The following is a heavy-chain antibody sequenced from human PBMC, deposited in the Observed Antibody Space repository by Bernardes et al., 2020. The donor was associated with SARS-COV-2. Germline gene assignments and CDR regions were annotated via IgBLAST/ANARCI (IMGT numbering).Heavy chain of an antibody. D-gene: IGHD2-2*02. CDR2: ISGSGGST. Sequence: GGSLRLSCAASGFTFSSYAMSWVRQAPGKGLEWVSAISGSGGSTYYADSVKGRFTISRDNSKNTLYLQMNSLRAEDTAVYYCAKDVYCSSTSCYRHNNWFDPWGQGTLVTVSS. CDR3: AKDVYCSSTSCYRHNNWFDP. V-gene: IGHV3-23*01. CDR1: GFTFSSYA. J-gene: IGHJ5*02.